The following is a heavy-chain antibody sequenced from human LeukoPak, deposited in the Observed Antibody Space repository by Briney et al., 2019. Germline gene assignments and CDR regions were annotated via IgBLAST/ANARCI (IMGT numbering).Heavy chain of an antibody. CDR3: VVDLSGGYMDV. D-gene: IGHD2/OR15-2a*01. V-gene: IGHV3-30*02. CDR1: GFTFSGYG. CDR2: VRYDGSEK. J-gene: IGHJ6*03. Sequence: PGGSLRLSCAASGFTFSGYGMHWVRQAPGKGLEWVAFVRYDGSEKYYADSVRGRFTISRDNSKSTLHLQMNSLRGEDTAVYYCVVDLSGGYMDVWGKGTTVTVSS.